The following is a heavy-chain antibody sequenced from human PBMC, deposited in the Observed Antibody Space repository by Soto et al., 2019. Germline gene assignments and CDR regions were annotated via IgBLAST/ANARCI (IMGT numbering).Heavy chain of an antibody. V-gene: IGHV1-69*01. CDR3: ARSQGSSTSLEIYYYYHYGMDV. Sequence: QVQLVQSGAEVKKPGSSVKVSCKASGGTFSSYAISWVRQAPGQGLEWMGGIIPIVGSANYAQKFQGRVTITADESTSTAYMELSSLRSEDTAVYYCARSQGSSTSLEIYYYYHYGMDVWGQGTTVTVSS. J-gene: IGHJ6*02. D-gene: IGHD2-2*01. CDR1: GGTFSSYA. CDR2: IIPIVGSA.